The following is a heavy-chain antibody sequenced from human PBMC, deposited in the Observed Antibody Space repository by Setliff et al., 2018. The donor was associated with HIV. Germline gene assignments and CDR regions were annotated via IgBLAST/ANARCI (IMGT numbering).Heavy chain of an antibody. D-gene: IGHD6-19*01. V-gene: IGHV5-51*01. Sequence: PGESPKISCKGSGSIFTSYWIGRVRQMPGKGLEWMGIIHPGDSDTRYSPSFQGKDTISADKSISTAYLQWSSLKASDTAMYFCVGHALRLWLAPIESWGQGTLVTVSS. J-gene: IGHJ4*02. CDR1: GSIFTSYW. CDR3: VGHALRLWLAPIES. CDR2: IHPGDSDT.